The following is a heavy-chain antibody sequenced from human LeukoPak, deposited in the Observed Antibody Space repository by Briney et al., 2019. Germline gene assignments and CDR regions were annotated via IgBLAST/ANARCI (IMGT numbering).Heavy chain of an antibody. CDR2: IYYSGST. Sequence: PSETLSLTCTVSGGSISSYYWSWIRQPPGKGLEWIGYIYYSGSTNYNPSLKSRATISVDTSKNQFSLKLSSVTAADTAVYYCARGDYGSGPLDYWGQGTLVTVSS. J-gene: IGHJ4*02. CDR3: ARGDYGSGPLDY. D-gene: IGHD3-10*01. CDR1: GGSISSYY. V-gene: IGHV4-59*01.